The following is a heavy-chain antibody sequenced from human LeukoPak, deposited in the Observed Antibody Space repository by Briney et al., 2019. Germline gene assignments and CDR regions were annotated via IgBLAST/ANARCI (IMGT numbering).Heavy chain of an antibody. J-gene: IGHJ6*03. CDR1: GYTFTTYA. D-gene: IGHD5-12*01. V-gene: IGHV1-18*01. Sequence: GAAVTVSFMGSGYTFTTYAFSWVGQARGQGVQGVGRISAYRVNTDYTHNLQGSVTITADTSTSTAYMELRSLRSDHTAVYSCARDREVEISGELYYFYMDIWGKGTTVTVSS. CDR2: ISAYRVNT. CDR3: ARDREVEISGELYYFYMDI.